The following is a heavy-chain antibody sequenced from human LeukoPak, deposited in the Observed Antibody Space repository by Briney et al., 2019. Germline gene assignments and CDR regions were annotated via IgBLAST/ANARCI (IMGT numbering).Heavy chain of an antibody. CDR1: GYSISSGHY. V-gene: IGHV4-38-2*01. Sequence: SETLSLTCGVSGYSISSGHYWGWIRQPPGKELEWIGSIYQSGSTYYNPSLKSRVTILADRPKNQFSLKLSSVTASDTAVYYCARHGRAMDVWGKGTTVTVSS. CDR2: IYQSGST. J-gene: IGHJ6*03. D-gene: IGHD1-26*01. CDR3: ARHGRAMDV.